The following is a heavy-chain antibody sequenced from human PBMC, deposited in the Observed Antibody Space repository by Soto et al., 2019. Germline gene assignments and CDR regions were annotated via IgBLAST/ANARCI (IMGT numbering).Heavy chain of an antibody. Sequence: GASVKVSCKASGGTFSSYTISWVRQAPGQGLEWMGRIIPILGIANYAQKFQGRVTITADKSTSTAYMELSSLRSEDTAVYYCAGTLLVVPAATPWFDPWGQGTLVTVSS. CDR3: AGTLLVVPAATPWFDP. D-gene: IGHD2-2*01. CDR1: GGTFSSYT. V-gene: IGHV1-69*02. J-gene: IGHJ5*02. CDR2: IIPILGIA.